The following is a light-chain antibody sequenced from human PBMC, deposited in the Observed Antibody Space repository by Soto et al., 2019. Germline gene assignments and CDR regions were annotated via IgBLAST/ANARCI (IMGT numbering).Light chain of an antibody. CDR3: CSYAGSSTFV. CDR2: EGS. J-gene: IGLJ2*01. CDR1: SNDVGSYNL. Sequence: QSALTQPASVSGSPGQSITISCTGTSNDVGSYNLVSWYQQHPGKAPKLMIYEGSKRPSGVSNRFSGPKSDNTASLTISGLQAGDEADYYCCSYAGSSTFVFGGGTKLTVL. V-gene: IGLV2-23*03.